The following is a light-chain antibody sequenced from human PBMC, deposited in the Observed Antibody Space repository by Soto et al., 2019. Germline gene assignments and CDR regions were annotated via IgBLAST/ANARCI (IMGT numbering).Light chain of an antibody. CDR3: MQALQTIT. Sequence: EIVMTQSPLSLPVTPGESASISCRSSQSLLHTDGKNYLDWYVQKPGQSPQLLIYLTSNRASGVPDRFSGSGSGTHFTLRISRVEAEDVGVYYCMQALQTITFGQGTRLAIK. J-gene: IGKJ5*01. CDR2: LTS. V-gene: IGKV2-28*01. CDR1: QSLLHTDGKNY.